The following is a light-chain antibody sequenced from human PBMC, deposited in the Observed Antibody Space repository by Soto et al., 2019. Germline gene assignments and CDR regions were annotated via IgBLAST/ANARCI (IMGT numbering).Light chain of an antibody. Sequence: QSALTQPASVSGSPGQSITITCTGTSSDVGGYAYVSWYQQYPGKAPKLVISEVSNRPSGISHRFSGSRSGNTASLTISGLQAEDEADYYCSSYNSRGVFGTGTKVTVL. CDR1: SSDVGGYAY. CDR3: SSYNSRGV. J-gene: IGLJ1*01. CDR2: EVS. V-gene: IGLV2-14*01.